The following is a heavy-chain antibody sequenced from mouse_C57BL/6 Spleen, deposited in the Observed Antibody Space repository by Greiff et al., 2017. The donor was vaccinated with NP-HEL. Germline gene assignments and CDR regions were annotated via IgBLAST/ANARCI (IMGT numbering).Heavy chain of an antibody. CDR2: ISSGGSYT. Sequence: EVMLVESGGDLVKPGGSLKLSCAASGFTFSSYGMSWVRQTPDKRLEWVATISSGGSYTYYPDSVKGRFTISRDNAKNTLYLQMSSLKSEDTAMYYCARRRDSDYYAMDYWGQGTSVTVSS. J-gene: IGHJ4*01. V-gene: IGHV5-6*02. CDR1: GFTFSSYG. CDR3: ARRRDSDYYAMDY. D-gene: IGHD3-1*01.